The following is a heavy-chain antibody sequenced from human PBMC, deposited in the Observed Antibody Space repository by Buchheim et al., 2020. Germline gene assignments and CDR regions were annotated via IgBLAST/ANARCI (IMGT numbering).Heavy chain of an antibody. Sequence: QVQLQQWGAGLLKPSETLSLTCAVYGGPFSGYYWSWIRQPPGKGLEWIGEINHSGSTNYNPSLKSRVTISVDTSKNQFSLKLSSVTAADTAVYYCARSRAAAAALYYYYYGMDVWGQGTT. CDR2: INHSGST. D-gene: IGHD6-13*01. V-gene: IGHV4-34*01. CDR3: ARSRAAAAALYYYYYGMDV. CDR1: GGPFSGYY. J-gene: IGHJ6*02.